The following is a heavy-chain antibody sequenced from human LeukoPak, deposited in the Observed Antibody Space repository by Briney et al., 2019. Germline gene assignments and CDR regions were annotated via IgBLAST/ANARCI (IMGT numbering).Heavy chain of an antibody. CDR3: ARRNDFDI. Sequence: LSVTCGNSVDSSTGCHWSWIRQPPGKGLEWIGYIYSSGSTEYKPSLKSRATISADTSKNQFSLKLTSVTAADTAIYYCARRNDFDIWGQGTMVTVSS. J-gene: IGHJ3*02. CDR1: VDSSTGCH. CDR2: IYSSGST. V-gene: IGHV4-4*08.